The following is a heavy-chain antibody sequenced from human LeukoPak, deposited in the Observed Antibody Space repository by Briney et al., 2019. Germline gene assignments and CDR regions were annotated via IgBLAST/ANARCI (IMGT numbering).Heavy chain of an antibody. V-gene: IGHV1-18*01. CDR2: ISAYNGNT. CDR3: ARATGWASSWYWLLDY. CDR1: GYTFTSYG. D-gene: IGHD6-13*01. Sequence: VASVKVSCKASGYTFTSYGISWVRQAPGQGLEWMGWISAYNGNTNYAQKLQGRVTMTTDTSTSTAYMELRSLRSDDTAVYYCARATGWASSWYWLLDYWGQGTLVTVSS. J-gene: IGHJ4*02.